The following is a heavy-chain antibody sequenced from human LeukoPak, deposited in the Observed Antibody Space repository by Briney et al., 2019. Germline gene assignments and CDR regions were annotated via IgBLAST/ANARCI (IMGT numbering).Heavy chain of an antibody. Sequence: GGSLRLSCAASGFTFNSHSMAWVRQASGKGLEWVSGMHHSGSTYYADPVKGRFTISRDNSKNTLSLQLTSLRPEDTAVYYCAKRSRLGSYDFWGQGTLVTVSS. CDR1: GFTFNSHS. D-gene: IGHD1-26*01. V-gene: IGHV3-23*01. J-gene: IGHJ4*02. CDR2: MHHSGST. CDR3: AKRSRLGSYDF.